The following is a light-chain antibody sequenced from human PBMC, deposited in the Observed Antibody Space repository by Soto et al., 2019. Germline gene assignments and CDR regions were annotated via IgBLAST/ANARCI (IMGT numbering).Light chain of an antibody. J-gene: IGLJ3*02. Sequence: QSALTQPASVSGSPGQSITISCTGTSNDIGTYRYVSWYQQHPGKVPKLIIFEVSDRPSGVSHRFSSSKSGNTASLTISGIQAEDEADYYCTSYTTSSTLVFGGGTKLTVL. CDR1: SNDIGTYRY. CDR3: TSYTTSSTLV. CDR2: EVS. V-gene: IGLV2-14*01.